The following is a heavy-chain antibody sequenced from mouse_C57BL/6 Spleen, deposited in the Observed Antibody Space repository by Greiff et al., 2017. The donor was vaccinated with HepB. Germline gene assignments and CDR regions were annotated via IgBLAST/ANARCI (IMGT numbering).Heavy chain of an antibody. Sequence: QVQLQQPGAELVMPGASVKLSCKASGYTFTSYWMHWVKQRPGQGLEWIGEIDPSDSYTNYNQKFKGKSTLTVDKSSSTAYMQPSSLTSEDSAVYYGARLRDYYYAMDYWGQGTSVTVSS. CDR3: ARLRDYYYAMDY. V-gene: IGHV1-69*01. D-gene: IGHD2-13*01. J-gene: IGHJ4*01. CDR1: GYTFTSYW. CDR2: IDPSDSYT.